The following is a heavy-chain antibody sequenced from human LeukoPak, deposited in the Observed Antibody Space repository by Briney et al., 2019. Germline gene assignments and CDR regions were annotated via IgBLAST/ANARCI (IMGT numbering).Heavy chain of an antibody. J-gene: IGHJ3*02. CDR3: AKGVSSSWSNDAFDI. Sequence: GGSLRLSCAASGFTFSSYGMHWVRQAPGKGLEWVAVMYYDGISKYYADSVKGRFTISRDNSKNTLYLQMNSLRTEDTAVYYCAKGVSSSWSNDAFDIWGQGTMVTVLS. CDR2: MYYDGISK. D-gene: IGHD6-13*01. V-gene: IGHV3-30*02. CDR1: GFTFSSYG.